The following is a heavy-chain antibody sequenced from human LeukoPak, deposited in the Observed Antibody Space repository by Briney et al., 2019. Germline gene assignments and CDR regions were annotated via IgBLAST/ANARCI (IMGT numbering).Heavy chain of an antibody. CDR2: IYYSGST. J-gene: IGHJ4*02. Sequence: KSSETLSLTCTVSGGSISSSSYYWGWIRQPPGKGLEWIGSIYYSGSTYYNPSLKSRVTISVDTSKNQFSLKLRSVTAADTAVYYCARDVVAARGSFDYWGQGTLVTVSS. D-gene: IGHD2-2*01. V-gene: IGHV4-39*07. CDR1: GGSISSSSYY. CDR3: ARDVVAARGSFDY.